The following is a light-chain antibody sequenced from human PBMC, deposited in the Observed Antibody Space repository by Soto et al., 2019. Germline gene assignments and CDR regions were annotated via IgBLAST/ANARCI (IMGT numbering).Light chain of an antibody. V-gene: IGKV3-15*01. J-gene: IGKJ1*01. Sequence: EIALTQSPGTLSLSPGERVTLSCRASQSISDTLAWYQQKPGQAPRLLIYGASTRATGIPARFSGSGSGTEFTLTISSLQSEDFAVYYCQQYNNWPWTFGQGTKVDIK. CDR3: QQYNNWPWT. CDR2: GAS. CDR1: QSISDT.